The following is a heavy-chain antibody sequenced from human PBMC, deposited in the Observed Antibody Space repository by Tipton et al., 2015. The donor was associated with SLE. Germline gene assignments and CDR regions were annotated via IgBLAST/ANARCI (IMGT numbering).Heavy chain of an antibody. J-gene: IGHJ3*02. V-gene: IGHV3-49*04. D-gene: IGHD1-26*01. CDR2: IRSTAYGGTT. Sequence: SPRLSCTTSGFTFGDYPMNWVRQAPGTGLEWVGFIRSTAYGGTTEYAASVKGRFTISRDDPKSIAYLQMNSLKTEDTAVYYCIRGGVGATWDDTFDIWGQGTLVTVSS. CDR1: GFTFGDYP. CDR3: IRGGVGATWDDTFDI.